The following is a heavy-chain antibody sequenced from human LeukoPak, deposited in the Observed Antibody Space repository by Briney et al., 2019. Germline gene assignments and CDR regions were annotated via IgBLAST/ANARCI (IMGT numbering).Heavy chain of an antibody. CDR3: AKGVGQIDY. CDR2: ISWNSGSI. V-gene: IGHV3-9*01. Sequence: QTGRPLRLSCAASGFTFDDYAMHWVRQAPGKGLEWVSGISWNSGSIGYADSVKGRFTISRDNAKNSLYLQMNSLRAEDTALYYCAKGVGQIDYWGQGTLVTVSS. J-gene: IGHJ4*02. CDR1: GFTFDDYA.